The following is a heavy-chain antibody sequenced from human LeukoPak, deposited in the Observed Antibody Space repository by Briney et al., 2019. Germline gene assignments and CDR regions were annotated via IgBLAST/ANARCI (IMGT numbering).Heavy chain of an antibody. CDR2: ISYDGSNK. D-gene: IGHD1-14*01. CDR3: ARPLEGTGGNWYFDL. CDR1: GFTFSSYA. Sequence: GRSLRLSCAASGFTFSSYAMHWVRQAPGKGLEWVAVISYDGSNKYYADSVKGRFTVSRDNAKNSLYLQMNSLRAEDTAVYYCARPLEGTGGNWYFDLWGRGTLVTVSS. V-gene: IGHV3-30-3*01. J-gene: IGHJ2*01.